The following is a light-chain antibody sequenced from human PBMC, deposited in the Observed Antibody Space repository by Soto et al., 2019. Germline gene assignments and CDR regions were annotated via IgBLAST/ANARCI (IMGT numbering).Light chain of an antibody. J-gene: IGLJ1*01. CDR3: SSYITTNSRV. V-gene: IGLV2-14*01. Sequence: QSALTQPASVSGSPGQSITISCTGTSGYIGNFNFVSWYQQHPGKAPKLMIYEVSNRPSGVSDRFSGSKSGNTASLTISGLQAEDEADYYCSSYITTNSRVFGTGTKATVL. CDR2: EVS. CDR1: SGYIGNFNF.